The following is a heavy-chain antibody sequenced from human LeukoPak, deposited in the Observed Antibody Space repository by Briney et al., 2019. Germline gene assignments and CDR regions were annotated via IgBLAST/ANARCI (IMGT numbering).Heavy chain of an antibody. CDR3: ARVNSYGYYYYYYMDV. D-gene: IGHD5-18*01. CDR2: MNPDSGNT. V-gene: IGHV1-8*01. CDR1: GYTFTSYD. Sequence: ASVKVSCKASGYTFTSYDINWVRQATGQGLEWMGWMNPDSGNTGYAQKFQGRVTMTRNTSISTAYMELSSLRSEDTAVYYCARVNSYGYYYYYYMDVWGKGTTVTVSS. J-gene: IGHJ6*03.